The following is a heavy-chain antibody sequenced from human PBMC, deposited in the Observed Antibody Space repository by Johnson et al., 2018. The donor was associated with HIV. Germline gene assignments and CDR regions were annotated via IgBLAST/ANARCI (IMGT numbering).Heavy chain of an antibody. V-gene: IGHV3-33*06. Sequence: QVQLVESGGGVVQPGRSPRLSCAASGFIFSSYGMHWVRQAPGKGLEWVAVIWYDGSNKYYADSVKGRFTISRDNSKKTLYLQMNSLRAEDTAVYYCAKGGSAVAVAFDIWGQGTMVTVSS. CDR3: AKGGSAVAVAFDI. D-gene: IGHD6-19*01. CDR1: GFIFSSYG. J-gene: IGHJ3*02. CDR2: IWYDGSNK.